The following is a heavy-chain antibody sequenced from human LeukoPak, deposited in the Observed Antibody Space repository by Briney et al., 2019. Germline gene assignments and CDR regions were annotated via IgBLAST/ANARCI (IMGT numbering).Heavy chain of an antibody. CDR1: GYTFTSYG. CDR3: ARMGAAYYYDSSGYGLDY. D-gene: IGHD3-22*01. V-gene: IGHV1-18*01. Sequence: ASVKVSCKASGYTFTSYGISWVRQAPGQGLEWMGWIGAYNGNTNYAQKLQGRVTMTTDTSTSTAYMELRSLRSDDTAVYYCARMGAAYYYDSSGYGLDYWGQGTLVTVSS. J-gene: IGHJ4*02. CDR2: IGAYNGNT.